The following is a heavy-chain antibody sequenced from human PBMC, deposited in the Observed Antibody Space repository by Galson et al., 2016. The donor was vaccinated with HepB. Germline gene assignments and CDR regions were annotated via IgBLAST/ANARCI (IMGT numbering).Heavy chain of an antibody. D-gene: IGHD4-17*01. CDR1: GFTFSSYS. Sequence: SLRLSCAASGFTFSSYSMTWVRQAPGKGLEWLAYIGTSPETTHYADSVKGRFTISRDNAKNSLFLQMHSLRDDDTAVYFCERNDYGDYGVEYWGQGTPVTVSS. J-gene: IGHJ4*02. V-gene: IGHV3-48*02. CDR2: IGTSPETT. CDR3: ERNDYGDYGVEY.